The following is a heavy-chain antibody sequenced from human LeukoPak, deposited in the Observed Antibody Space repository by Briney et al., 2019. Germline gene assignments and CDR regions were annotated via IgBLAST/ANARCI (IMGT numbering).Heavy chain of an antibody. D-gene: IGHD1-14*01. CDR2: IYHTGIT. V-gene: IGHV4-59*01. CDR3: ARDEPRGAWVY. Sequence: SETLSLTCTVSGGSIGNDYWTWIRQPPGEALEWIGDIYHTGITNYNPSLKSRVAISVDTSKNQFSLRLDSVTAADTALYYCARDEPRGAWVYWGQGALVTVSS. CDR1: GGSIGNDY. J-gene: IGHJ4*02.